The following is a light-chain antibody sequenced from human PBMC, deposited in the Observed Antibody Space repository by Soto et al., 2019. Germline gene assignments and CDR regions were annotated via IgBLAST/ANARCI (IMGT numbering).Light chain of an antibody. V-gene: IGKV3-15*01. J-gene: IGKJ2*01. Sequence: EIVMTQSPATLSVSPGERATLSCRASQSVGSNLAWYQLKPGQAPRLLIYDAFTRVTGIPARFSGSGSGTEFTLTISSLQSEDFAVYYCQQYNNWPPYTFGQGTKLEIK. CDR1: QSVGSN. CDR3: QQYNNWPPYT. CDR2: DAF.